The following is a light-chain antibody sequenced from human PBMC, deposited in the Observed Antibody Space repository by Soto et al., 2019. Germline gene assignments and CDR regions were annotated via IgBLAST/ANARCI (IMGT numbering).Light chain of an antibody. CDR3: QQYGSSPQT. CDR1: QSVRSSY. CDR2: GAS. Sequence: EIVLAQPPGTLSLSAGERATLSCRASQSVRSSYLAWYQQKPGQAPRLLIYGASSRATGIPDRFSGSGSGTDFTLTISRLEPEDFAVYYCQQYGSSPQTFGQGTKLEIK. J-gene: IGKJ2*01. V-gene: IGKV3-20*01.